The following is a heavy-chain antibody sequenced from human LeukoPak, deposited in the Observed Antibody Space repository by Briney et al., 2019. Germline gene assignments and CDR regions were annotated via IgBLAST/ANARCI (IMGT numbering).Heavy chain of an antibody. CDR3: VREIFGSGSYPDL. CDR2: IWHDGSLK. J-gene: IGHJ4*02. Sequence: PGGSLRLSCAAPGFAFNTYAMHWVRQAPGQGLEWVAPIWHDGSLKFYSNSVRGQFTISRDNSKNTVSLQMHNLRPEDTAVYYCVREIFGSGSYPDLWGQGTRVTVSS. D-gene: IGHD3-10*01. CDR1: GFAFNTYA. V-gene: IGHV3-33*01.